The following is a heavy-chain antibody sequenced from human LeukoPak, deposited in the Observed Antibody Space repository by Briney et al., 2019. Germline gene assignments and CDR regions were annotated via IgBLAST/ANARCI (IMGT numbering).Heavy chain of an antibody. J-gene: IGHJ4*02. Sequence: TGGSLRLSCAASGFTFSSYWMSWVRQAPGKGLEWVANIKQDGSEKYYVDSVKGRFTISRDNAKNSLYLQMNSLRAEDTAVYYCARVFAVQQLAPFDYWGQGTLVTVSS. V-gene: IGHV3-7*01. CDR2: IKQDGSEK. CDR3: ARVFAVQQLAPFDY. D-gene: IGHD6-13*01. CDR1: GFTFSSYW.